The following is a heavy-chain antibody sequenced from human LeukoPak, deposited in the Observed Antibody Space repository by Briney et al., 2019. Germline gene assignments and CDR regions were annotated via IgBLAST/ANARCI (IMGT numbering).Heavy chain of an antibody. Sequence: ASVKVSCKASGYTFTSYDINWVRQATGQGLEWMGWMNPNSGNTGYAQKFQGRVTITRNTSISTAYMELSSLRSEDTAVYYCARGGRVGAKRPVDYWGQGTLVTVSS. CDR3: ARGGRVGAKRPVDY. CDR1: GYTFTSYD. V-gene: IGHV1-8*03. J-gene: IGHJ4*02. D-gene: IGHD1-26*01. CDR2: MNPNSGNT.